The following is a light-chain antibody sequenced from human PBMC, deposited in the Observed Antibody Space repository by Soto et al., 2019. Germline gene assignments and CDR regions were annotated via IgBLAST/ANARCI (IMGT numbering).Light chain of an antibody. Sequence: QPVLTQSPSASASLGASVKLTCTLSSGHSNYVIAWHQQQPEKGPRYLMKLNSDGSHSKGDGIPDRFSGSSSGAERYLTISSLQSEDEADYYCQTWDTGIRVFGGGTKLTAL. CDR2: LNSDGSH. V-gene: IGLV4-69*01. J-gene: IGLJ2*01. CDR3: QTWDTGIRV. CDR1: SGHSNYV.